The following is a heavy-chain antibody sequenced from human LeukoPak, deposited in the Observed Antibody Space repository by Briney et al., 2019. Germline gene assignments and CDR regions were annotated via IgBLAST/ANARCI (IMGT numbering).Heavy chain of an antibody. CDR2: IYYSGST. CDR3: ARGVIPAVHLDV. CDR1: GGSISSGGYY. Sequence: SETLSLTCTVSGGSISSGGYYWSWIRQHPGKGLEWIGYIYYSGSTYYNPSLKSRVTISVDTSKNQFSLKLSSVTAADTAVYYCARGVIPAVHLDVWGKGTTVTVPS. V-gene: IGHV4-31*03. J-gene: IGHJ6*04. D-gene: IGHD2-2*01.